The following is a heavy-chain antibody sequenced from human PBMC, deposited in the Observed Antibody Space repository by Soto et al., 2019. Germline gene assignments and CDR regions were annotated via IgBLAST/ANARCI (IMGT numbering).Heavy chain of an antibody. V-gene: IGHV3-74*01. D-gene: IGHD1-1*01. CDR2: IKGDETTT. CDR3: ARGGWKAYYMDV. CDR1: GFSFSDYW. Sequence: EVQLVESGGGLIQPGGSLRLSCAASGFSFSDYWIHWVRLVPGKGLVWVSRIKGDETTTNYADFVKGRFTISRDNAKNTVFLQMNSLRVEDTAVYYCARGGWKAYYMDVWGKGATVSVSS. J-gene: IGHJ6*03.